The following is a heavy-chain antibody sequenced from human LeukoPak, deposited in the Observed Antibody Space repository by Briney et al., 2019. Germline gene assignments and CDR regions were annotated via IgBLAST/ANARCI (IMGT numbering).Heavy chain of an antibody. CDR1: GTSISSSY. Sequence: SETLSLTCTFSGTSISSSYWSWIRQPPGRGLEWIAYIYYSGSTNYNPSLKSRVTISVDTSKNQFSLKLSSVTAADTAVYYCARERVWSGYYTFDYWGQGTLVTVSS. V-gene: IGHV4-59*01. CDR3: ARERVWSGYYTFDY. J-gene: IGHJ4*02. D-gene: IGHD3-3*01. CDR2: IYYSGST.